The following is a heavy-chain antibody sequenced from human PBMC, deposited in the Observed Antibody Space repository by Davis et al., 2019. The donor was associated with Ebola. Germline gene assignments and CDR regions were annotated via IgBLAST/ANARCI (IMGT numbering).Heavy chain of an antibody. V-gene: IGHV4-59*01. CDR3: ARDLPAGSGSYYNEGAFDI. D-gene: IGHD3-10*01. CDR1: GGSISSYY. J-gene: IGHJ3*02. CDR2: IYYSGST. Sequence: SETLSLTCTVSGGSISSYYWSWIRQPPGKGLEWIGYIYYSGSTNYNPSLKSRVTISVDTSKNQFSLKLSSVTAADTAVYYCARDLPAGSGSYYNEGAFDIWGQGTMVTVSS.